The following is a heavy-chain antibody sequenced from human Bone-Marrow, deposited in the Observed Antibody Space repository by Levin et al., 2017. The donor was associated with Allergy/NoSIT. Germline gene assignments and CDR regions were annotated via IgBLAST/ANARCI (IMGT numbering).Heavy chain of an antibody. Sequence: SETLSLTCAVYGGSFSGYYWSWIRQPPGKGLEWIGEINHSGSTNYNPSLKSRVTISVDTSKNQFSLKLSSVTAADTAVYYCARDREIPVVVPAVTPPDAFDIWGQGTMVTVSS. CDR3: ARDREIPVVVPAVTPPDAFDI. J-gene: IGHJ3*02. V-gene: IGHV4-34*01. D-gene: IGHD2-2*01. CDR1: GGSFSGYY. CDR2: INHSGST.